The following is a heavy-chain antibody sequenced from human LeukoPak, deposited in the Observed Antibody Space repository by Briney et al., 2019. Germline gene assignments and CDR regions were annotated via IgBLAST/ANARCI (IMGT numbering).Heavy chain of an antibody. Sequence: GGSLRLSCAASGLSFSTYDMTWVRQAPGKGLEWVSYIGSSTRTMYYAESLKGRFIISRDNAKNSLYLQMDSLRAEDTAVYYCARAEYCSSTSCYDDAFDIWGQGTMVTVSS. CDR1: GLSFSTYD. J-gene: IGHJ3*02. CDR3: ARAEYCSSTSCYDDAFDI. CDR2: IGSSTRTM. V-gene: IGHV3-48*04. D-gene: IGHD2-2*01.